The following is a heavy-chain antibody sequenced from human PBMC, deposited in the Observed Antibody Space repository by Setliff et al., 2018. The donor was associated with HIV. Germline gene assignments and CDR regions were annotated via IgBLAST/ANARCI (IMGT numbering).Heavy chain of an antibody. J-gene: IGHJ4*02. D-gene: IGHD5-12*01. CDR2: ITHDGSSK. CDR1: GFTFSSYT. CDR3: ARDSSTKEMATIWVNFDY. V-gene: IGHV3-30*01. Sequence: GGSLRPSCAASGFTFSSYTMHWVRQAPGKGLEWVAVITHDGSSKYYADSVKGRFTISRDNSKNTLYLQMNSPRADDTAVYYCARDSSTKEMATIWVNFDYWGQGTLVTVSS.